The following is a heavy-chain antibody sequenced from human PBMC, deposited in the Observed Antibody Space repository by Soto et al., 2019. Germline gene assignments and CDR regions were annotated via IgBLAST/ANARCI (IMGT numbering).Heavy chain of an antibody. V-gene: IGHV3-9*01. D-gene: IGHD3-16*01. CDR1: GFMFDDFA. Sequence: GGSLRLYCPVSGFMFDDFAMHWVRQAPGQGLEWVSGINWNGVNKGYAESVLGRFTISRDNAKKSLYLDMNYLRPEDTALYFCAKDVDRLGELWGYFQSWGQGTMVTVSS. CDR2: INWNGVNK. CDR3: AKDVDRLGELWGYFQS. J-gene: IGHJ1*01.